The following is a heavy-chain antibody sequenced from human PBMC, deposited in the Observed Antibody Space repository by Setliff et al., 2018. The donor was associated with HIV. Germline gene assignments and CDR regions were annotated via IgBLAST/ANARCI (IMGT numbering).Heavy chain of an antibody. CDR1: DASISNYH. D-gene: IGHD2-21*01. Sequence: SETPSLTCTVSDASISNYHWSWIRQPPGKGLEWIGYIYYSGSTNYNPSLKSRVTISIDTSTNQFSLKLSSVTAADTAVYYCARLFIPNYFDPWGQGTLVTVSS. J-gene: IGHJ5*02. CDR2: IYYSGST. CDR3: ARLFIPNYFDP. V-gene: IGHV4-59*08.